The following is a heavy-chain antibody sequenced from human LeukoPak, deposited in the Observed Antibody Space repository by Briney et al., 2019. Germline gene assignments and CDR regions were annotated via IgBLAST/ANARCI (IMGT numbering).Heavy chain of an antibody. CDR1: GGTFSSYA. CDR2: ISAYNGNT. D-gene: IGHD2-2*01. V-gene: IGHV1-18*01. Sequence: ASVKVSCKASGGTFSSYAISWVRQAPRQGLEWMGWISAYNGNTNYAQKLQGRVTMTTDTPTSTAYMELKNLRSDDTAVYYCAREFCSTTSCSFSGYYYMDVWGKGTTVTVSS. CDR3: AREFCSTTSCSFSGYYYMDV. J-gene: IGHJ6*03.